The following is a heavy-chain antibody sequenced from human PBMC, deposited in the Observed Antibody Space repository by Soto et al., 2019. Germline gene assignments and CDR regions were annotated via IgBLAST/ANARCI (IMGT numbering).Heavy chain of an antibody. CDR2: TYYRSKWYN. CDR1: GDSVSSNSAA. CDR3: AREKYYYGSGSSPGSHDAFDI. J-gene: IGHJ3*02. D-gene: IGHD3-10*01. V-gene: IGHV6-1*01. Sequence: SQTLSLTCAISGDSVSSNSAAWNWIRQSPSRSLEWLGRTYYRSKWYNDYAVSVKSRITINPDTSKNQFSLQLNSVTPEDTAVYYCAREKYYYGSGSSPGSHDAFDIWGQGTMVTVSS.